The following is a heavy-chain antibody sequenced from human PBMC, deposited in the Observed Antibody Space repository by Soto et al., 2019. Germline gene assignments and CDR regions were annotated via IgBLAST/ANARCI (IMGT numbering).Heavy chain of an antibody. D-gene: IGHD6-13*01. CDR1: GYTLTELS. CDR2: FDPEDGET. V-gene: IGHV1-24*01. CDR3: ARERAAAGSNRFDP. Sequence: ASVKVSCKVSGYTLTELSMHWVRQAPGKGLEWMGGFDPEDGETIYAQKFQGRVTMTRNTSISTAYMELSSLRSEDTAVYYCARERAAAGSNRFDPWGQGTLVTVSS. J-gene: IGHJ5*02.